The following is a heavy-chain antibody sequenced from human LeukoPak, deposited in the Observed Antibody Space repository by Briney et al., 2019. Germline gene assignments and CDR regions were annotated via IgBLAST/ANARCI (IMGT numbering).Heavy chain of an antibody. CDR1: GFTFSSYG. CDR3: ARDGGPSHFDY. V-gene: IGHV3-33*01. D-gene: IGHD2-15*01. J-gene: IGHJ4*02. Sequence: GGSLRLSCAASGFTFSSYGMHWVRQAPGKGLEWVAVIWYDGSNKYSADSVKGRFTISRDNSKNTLYLQMNSLRAEDTAVHYWARDGGPSHFDYWGQGTLVSVS. CDR2: IWYDGSNK.